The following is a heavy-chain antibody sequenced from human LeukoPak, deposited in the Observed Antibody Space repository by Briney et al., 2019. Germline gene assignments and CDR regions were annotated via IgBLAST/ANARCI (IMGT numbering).Heavy chain of an antibody. CDR1: GYTFTSYY. Sequence: AASVKVSCKASGYTFTSYYMHWVRQAPRQGLEWMGIINPSGGSTSYAQKFQGRVTMTRDMSTSTVYMELSGLRSEDTAVYYCARVVPAAQGGKDAFDIWGQGTMVTVSS. CDR3: ARVVPAAQGGKDAFDI. V-gene: IGHV1-46*01. CDR2: INPSGGST. J-gene: IGHJ3*02. D-gene: IGHD2-2*01.